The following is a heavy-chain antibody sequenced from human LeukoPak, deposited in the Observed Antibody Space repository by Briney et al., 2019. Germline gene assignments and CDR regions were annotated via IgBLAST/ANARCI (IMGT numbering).Heavy chain of an antibody. D-gene: IGHD2-2*01. CDR3: ASHSDDIVVVPAAT. CDR1: GFTFSNYG. V-gene: IGHV3-30*19. CDR2: ISYDGSNK. J-gene: IGHJ5*02. Sequence: PGRSLRLSCAASGFTFSNYGMHWVRQAPGKGLEWVAVISYDGSNKYYADSVKGRFTISRDNSKNTLYLQMNSLRAEDTAVYYCASHSDDIVVVPAATWGQGTLVTVSS.